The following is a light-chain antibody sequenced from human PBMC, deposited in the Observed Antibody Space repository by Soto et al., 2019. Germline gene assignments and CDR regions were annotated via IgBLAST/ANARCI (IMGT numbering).Light chain of an antibody. Sequence: DIQMTQSPSSLSASVGDRVTMTCRASQDISNYLVWYQQQPGKVPKLLIYAASTLHSGVPSRFSGSGSGTDFTLTISSLQTEDVGTYYCQRYDDAPLTFGGGTNVEIK. CDR3: QRYDDAPLT. CDR1: QDISNY. V-gene: IGKV1-27*01. CDR2: AAS. J-gene: IGKJ4*01.